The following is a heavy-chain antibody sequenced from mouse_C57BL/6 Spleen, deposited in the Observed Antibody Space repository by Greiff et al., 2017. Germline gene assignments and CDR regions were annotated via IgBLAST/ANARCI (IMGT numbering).Heavy chain of an antibody. D-gene: IGHD2-3*01. V-gene: IGHV1-52*01. CDR2: IDPSDSET. CDR3: ARSGYDPYFDY. CDR1: DYTFTSYW. Sequence: QVQLQQPGAELVRPGSSVKLSCKASDYTFTSYWMHWVKQRPIQGLEWIGNIDPSDSETHYNQKFKDKATLTVDKSSSTAYMQLSSLTSEDSAVYYCARSGYDPYFDYWGQGTTLTVSS. J-gene: IGHJ2*01.